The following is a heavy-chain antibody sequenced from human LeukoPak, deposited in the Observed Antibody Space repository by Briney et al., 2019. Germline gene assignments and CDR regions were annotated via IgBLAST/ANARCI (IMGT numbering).Heavy chain of an antibody. CDR2: IRYDGSNK. J-gene: IGHJ6*03. Sequence: GGSLRLSCAASGFTFSSYGMHWVRQAPGKGLEWVAFIRYDGSNKYYADSVKGRFTISRDNSKNTLYLQMNSPRAEDTAVYYCANSYCSSTSCYTDYYYMDVWGKGTTVTVSS. D-gene: IGHD2-2*02. CDR3: ANSYCSSTSCYTDYYYMDV. V-gene: IGHV3-30*02. CDR1: GFTFSSYG.